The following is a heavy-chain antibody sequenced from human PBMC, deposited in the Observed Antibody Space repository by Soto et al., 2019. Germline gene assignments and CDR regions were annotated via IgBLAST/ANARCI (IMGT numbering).Heavy chain of an antibody. Sequence: PSETLSLTCTVSGGSISSSSYYWGWIRQPPGKGLEWIGSIYYSGSTYYNPSLKSRVTISVDTSKNQFSLRLSSVTAADTAVYYCARLNGYCVSTGCHGYYGMDVWDQGTTVTVSS. V-gene: IGHV4-39*01. J-gene: IGHJ6*02. D-gene: IGHD2-2*03. CDR1: GGSISSSSYY. CDR3: ARLNGYCVSTGCHGYYGMDV. CDR2: IYYSGST.